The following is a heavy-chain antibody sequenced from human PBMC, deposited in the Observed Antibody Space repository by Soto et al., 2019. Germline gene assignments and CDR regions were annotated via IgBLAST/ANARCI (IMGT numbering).Heavy chain of an antibody. CDR1: GLIFGPYT. V-gene: IGHV3-21*01. Sequence: RHSYTASGLIFGPYTMNWVRQAPGKELEWVSSISGSSTYIYYADSVKGRFPISRDNAKNSLYLQMNSLRAEETAVYYCARDLKMRDTGMVGKIPLYYYYGRDVWGPGT. CDR2: ISGSSTYI. J-gene: IGHJ6*02. D-gene: IGHD5-18*01. CDR3: ARDLKMRDTGMVGKIPLYYYYGRDV.